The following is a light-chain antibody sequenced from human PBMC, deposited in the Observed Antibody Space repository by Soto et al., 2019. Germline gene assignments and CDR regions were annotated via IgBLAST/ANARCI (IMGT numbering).Light chain of an antibody. CDR2: EVS. CDR1: SSDVGAYDS. Sequence: QSVLTQTPSASGSPGQSVTISCTGTSSDVGAYDSVSWYQHHPGKAPKALIYEVSKRPSGVPNRFSGSKSGNTASLTVSGLQAEDEADYCCSSYAGSNNYAFGTGTRSPS. V-gene: IGLV2-8*01. J-gene: IGLJ1*01. CDR3: SSYAGSNNYA.